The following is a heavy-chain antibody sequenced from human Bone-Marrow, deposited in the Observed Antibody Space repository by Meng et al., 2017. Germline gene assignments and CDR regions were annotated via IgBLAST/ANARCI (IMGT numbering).Heavy chain of an antibody. J-gene: IGHJ4*02. CDR1: GYIFSAYW. CDR2: IDPRSGGA. Sequence: VVSWVNVKYPGGSVMFSCNPSGYIFSAYWLHGVRQAPGPGLEWMGRIDPRSGGAHDAQIFQDGVTMTSDTSISTTYMGLSRLTSDDTAVYYCVGDEDISGSGKLFGDYWGQETLVTVSS. CDR3: VGDEDISGSGKLFGDY. V-gene: IGHV1-2*06. D-gene: IGHD1-20*01.